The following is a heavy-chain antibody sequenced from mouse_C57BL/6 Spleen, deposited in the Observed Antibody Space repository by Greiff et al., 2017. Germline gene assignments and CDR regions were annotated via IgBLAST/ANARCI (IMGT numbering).Heavy chain of an antibody. CDR1: GYTFTSYG. D-gene: IGHD2-4*01. CDR3: AREGYYYDEIGAWFAD. J-gene: IGHJ3*01. Sequence: EVQLQQSGAELVRPGSSVKMSCKTSGYTFTSYGINWVKQRPGQGLEWIGDIYIGNGYTEYNEKFKGKATMTSDTSSSTAYMQLSSLTAEDSAIYCCAREGYYYDEIGAWFADWGQGTLVTVSA. V-gene: IGHV1-58*01. CDR2: IYIGNGYT.